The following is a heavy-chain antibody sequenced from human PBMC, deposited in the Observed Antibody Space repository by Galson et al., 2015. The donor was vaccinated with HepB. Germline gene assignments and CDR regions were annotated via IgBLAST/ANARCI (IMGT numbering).Heavy chain of an antibody. J-gene: IGHJ6*02. CDR1: GFTFSAYA. D-gene: IGHD2-15*01. CDR2: ISYDGDNK. V-gene: IGHV3-30-3*01. Sequence: SLRLSCAASGFTFSAYAIHWVRQAPGKGLEWVTVISYDGDNKYYADSVKGRFTTSRDNSKNKLYLQMNSLRVEDTAVYYCVKDRGGGWQLRRENYYYYGMDVWGQGTTVTVSS. CDR3: VKDRGGGWQLRRENYYYYGMDV.